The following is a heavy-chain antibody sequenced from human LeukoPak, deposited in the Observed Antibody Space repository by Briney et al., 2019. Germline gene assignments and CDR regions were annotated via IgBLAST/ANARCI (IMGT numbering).Heavy chain of an antibody. CDR1: GFTFSTYI. CDR2: VSVSSSIT. Sequence: GESLTLSCAVSGFTFSTYIMWGFLQPPPKEVVGVSRVSVSSSITLYAPSLKGRVTISRDNSKNTLYLQLSSLSAGDTAVYYCAKVMWGSSGWYVDYWGQRSLVTDSP. V-gene: IGHV3-23*01. D-gene: IGHD6-19*01. CDR3: AKVMWGSSGWYVDY. J-gene: IGHJ4*02.